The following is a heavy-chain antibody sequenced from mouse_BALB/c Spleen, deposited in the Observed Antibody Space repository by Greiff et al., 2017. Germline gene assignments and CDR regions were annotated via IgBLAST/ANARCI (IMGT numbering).Heavy chain of an antibody. CDR2: ISYDGSN. V-gene: IGHV3-6*02. CDR3: ARDPASRNYFDY. CDR1: GYSITSGYY. J-gene: IGHJ2*01. Sequence: EVQLQQSGPGLVKPSQSLSFTCSVTGYSITSGYYWYWIRQFPGNKLEWMGYISYDGSNNYNPSLKNRISITRDTSKNQFFLKLNSVTTEDTATYYSARDPASRNYFDYWGQGTTLTVSS.